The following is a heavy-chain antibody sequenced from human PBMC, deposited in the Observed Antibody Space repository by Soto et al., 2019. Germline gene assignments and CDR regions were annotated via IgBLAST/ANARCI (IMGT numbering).Heavy chain of an antibody. J-gene: IGHJ4*02. CDR3: AIEYDSSGYDY. Sequence: GSLRLSCAASGFTFSCYAMSWVRQAPGKGLEWVSAISGSGGSTYYADSVKGRFTISRDKSKNTPYLQMNSLRAEDTSVYYFAIEYDSSGYDYWGQGTLVTVSS. CDR2: ISGSGGST. CDR1: GFTFSCYA. V-gene: IGHV3-23*01. D-gene: IGHD3-22*01.